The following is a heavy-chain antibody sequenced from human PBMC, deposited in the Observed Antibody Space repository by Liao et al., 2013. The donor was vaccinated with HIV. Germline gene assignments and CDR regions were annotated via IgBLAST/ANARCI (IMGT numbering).Heavy chain of an antibody. D-gene: IGHD1-20*01. CDR2: IYTSGST. Sequence: QVQLQQWGAGLLKPSETLSLTCAVYGGSFSGYYWSWIRQPAGKGLEWIGRIYTSGSTNYNPSLKSRVTMSVDTSKNQFSLKLSSVTAADTAVYYCARVQYNWNVRAFDIWGQGTMVTVSS. V-gene: IGHV4-59*10. CDR3: ARVQYNWNVRAFDI. J-gene: IGHJ3*02. CDR1: GGSFSGYY.